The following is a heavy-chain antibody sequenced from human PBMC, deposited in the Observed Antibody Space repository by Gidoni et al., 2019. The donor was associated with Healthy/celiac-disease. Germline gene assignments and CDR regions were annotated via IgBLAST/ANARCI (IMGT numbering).Heavy chain of an antibody. CDR3: ARDRVAVAGTDAFDI. Sequence: EVQLVESGGGLVQPGGSLRLSCAASGFTFSSYSMNWVRQAPGKGLEWVSYISSSSSTIYYADSVKGRFTISRDNAKNSLYLQMNSLRDEDTAVYYCARDRVAVAGTDAFDIWGQGTMVTVSS. CDR2: ISSSSSTI. D-gene: IGHD6-19*01. J-gene: IGHJ3*02. CDR1: GFTFSSYS. V-gene: IGHV3-48*02.